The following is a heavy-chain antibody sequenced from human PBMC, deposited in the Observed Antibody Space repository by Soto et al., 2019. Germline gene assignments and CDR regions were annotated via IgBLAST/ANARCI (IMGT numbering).Heavy chain of an antibody. D-gene: IGHD5-18*01. V-gene: IGHV4-34*01. Sequence: SETLSLTCAVYGGSFSAYYWSWIRQPPGKGLEWIGEINHSGGTSYNPSLKSRVTISVDTSKSQFSLKLTSVTAADRAVYYCAKIGYSYGPIDYWGQGTLVTVSS. CDR2: INHSGGT. J-gene: IGHJ4*02. CDR3: AKIGYSYGPIDY. CDR1: GGSFSAYY.